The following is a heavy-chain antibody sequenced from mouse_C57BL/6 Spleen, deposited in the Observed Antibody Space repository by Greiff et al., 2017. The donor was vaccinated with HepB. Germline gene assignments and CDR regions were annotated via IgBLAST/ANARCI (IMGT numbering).Heavy chain of an antibody. J-gene: IGHJ1*03. CDR3: AREDYYGSSLWYFDV. D-gene: IGHD1-1*01. V-gene: IGHV1-76*01. CDR2: IYPGSGNT. CDR1: GYTFTDYY. Sequence: LEESGAELVRPGASVKLSCKASGYTFTDYYINWVKQRPGQGLEWIARIYPGSGNTYYNEKFKGKATLTAEKSSSTAYMQLSSLTSEDSAVYFCAREDYYGSSLWYFDVWGTGTTVTVSS.